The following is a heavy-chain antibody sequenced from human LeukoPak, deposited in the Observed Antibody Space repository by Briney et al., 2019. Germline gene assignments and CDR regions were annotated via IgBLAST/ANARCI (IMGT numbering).Heavy chain of an antibody. J-gene: IGHJ5*02. CDR2: IIPIFGTA. CDR1: GGTFSSYA. CDR3: ARDFVGDGLSGSYYWFDP. D-gene: IGHD3-10*01. V-gene: IGHV1-69*13. Sequence: ASVKVSRKASGGTFSSYAISWVRQAPGQGLEWMGGIIPIFGTANYAQKFQGRVTITADESTSTAYMELSSLRSEDTAVYYCARDFVGDGLSGSYYWFDPWGQGTLVTVSS.